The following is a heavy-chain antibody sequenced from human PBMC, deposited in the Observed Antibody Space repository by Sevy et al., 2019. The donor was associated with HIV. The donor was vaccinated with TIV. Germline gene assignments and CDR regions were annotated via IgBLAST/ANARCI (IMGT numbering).Heavy chain of an antibody. D-gene: IGHD2-21*01. Sequence: SETLSLTCSVSGGSISRSSYDWGWIRQPPGKGLEWIGSMYFSGRTSYNPSLKSRITISVDTSKNQFSLKLTSVTAADTAVYYCARQGGIVDRAFDFWGQGTLVTVSS. CDR3: ARQGGIVDRAFDF. CDR2: MYFSGRT. CDR1: GGSISRSSYD. J-gene: IGHJ4*02. V-gene: IGHV4-39*01.